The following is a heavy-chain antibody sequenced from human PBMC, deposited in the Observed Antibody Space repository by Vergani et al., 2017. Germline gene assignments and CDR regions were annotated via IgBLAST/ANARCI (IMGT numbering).Heavy chain of an antibody. CDR1: GFVFSESP. CDR2: IRRRSVHYAT. CDR3: SARAQNCHDN. J-gene: IGHJ4*02. D-gene: IGHD2-21*01. Sequence: EVQLMESGGGWAQPGGSLRLSCAASGFVFSESPIHWVRQVPGKGLEWLGHIRRRSVHYATAYGPSLIGRATIFRDDSTNTDYLQLSSLGTDDAAIYFCSARAQNCHDNWCQGALVVVAS. V-gene: IGHV3-73*01.